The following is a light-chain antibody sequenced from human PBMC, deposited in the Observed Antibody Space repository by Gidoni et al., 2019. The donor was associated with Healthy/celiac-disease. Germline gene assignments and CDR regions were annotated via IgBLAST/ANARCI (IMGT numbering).Light chain of an antibody. CDR3: QQRSNWRIT. CDR2: DAS. J-gene: IGKJ5*01. Sequence: EIVLPQSPATLSLSPGERATLSCRASQSVSSYLAWYQQKPGQAPRLLIYDASNRATGIPARFSGSGSGTDFTLTISSREPEDFAVYYCQQRSNWRITFGQGTRLEIK. V-gene: IGKV3-11*01. CDR1: QSVSSY.